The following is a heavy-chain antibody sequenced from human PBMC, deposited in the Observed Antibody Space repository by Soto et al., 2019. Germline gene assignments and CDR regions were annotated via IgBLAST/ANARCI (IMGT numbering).Heavy chain of an antibody. J-gene: IGHJ4*02. V-gene: IGHV1-2*02. CDR2: LNPTTGGP. Sequence: QVQLVQSGAEVKKSGASVMVSCQTSGYTFTGHFLHWVRPAPGQRPAWLGWLNPTTGGPTYAQNWEGRATMTRGRTISTADRDPGRQRTDGTAGYYCGRGGHSSGNGFFQARGQGTLVTVSS. CDR1: GYTFTGHF. D-gene: IGHD6-19*01. CDR3: GRGGHSSGNGFFQA.